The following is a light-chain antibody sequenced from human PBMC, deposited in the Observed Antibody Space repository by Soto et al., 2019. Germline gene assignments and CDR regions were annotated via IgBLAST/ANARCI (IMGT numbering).Light chain of an antibody. CDR3: QQYNNWPRT. CDR1: QSVSSN. J-gene: IGKJ1*01. V-gene: IGKV3-15*01. CDR2: GAS. Sequence: EIVMTQSPATLSVSPGERSTLSCRASQSVSSNLAWYQQKPGQAPRLLIYGASTRATGIPARSSGSGSGTEFTLTISSLQSEDFAVYYCQQYNNWPRTFGQGTKVDTK.